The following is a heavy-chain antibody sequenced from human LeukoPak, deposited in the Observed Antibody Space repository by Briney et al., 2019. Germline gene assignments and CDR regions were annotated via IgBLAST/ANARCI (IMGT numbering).Heavy chain of an antibody. D-gene: IGHD3-9*01. CDR2: ISGSGGST. J-gene: IGHJ4*02. CDR1: GFTFSSYA. V-gene: IGHV3-23*01. Sequence: GGSLRLSCAASGFTFSSYAMSGVRQAPGKGREWVSAISGSGGSTYYADSVKGRFTISRDNSKNTLQLQMNRLTADDTPVYYCAKARYFHWLFPLAYWGQGTLVTVSS. CDR3: AKARYFHWLFPLAY.